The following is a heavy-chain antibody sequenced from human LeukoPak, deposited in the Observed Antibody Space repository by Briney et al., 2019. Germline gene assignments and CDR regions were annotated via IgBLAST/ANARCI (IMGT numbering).Heavy chain of an antibody. J-gene: IGHJ6*02. V-gene: IGHV3-21*01. D-gene: IGHD2-8*02. CDR1: GFTFSSYA. Sequence: GGSLRLSCAASGFTFSSYAMSWVRQAPGKGLEWVSSISSSSSYIYYADSVKGRFTISRDNAKNSLYLQMDSLRAEDTAVYYCARDLSTGGYYGMDVWGQGTTVTVSS. CDR3: ARDLSTGGYYGMDV. CDR2: ISSSSSYI.